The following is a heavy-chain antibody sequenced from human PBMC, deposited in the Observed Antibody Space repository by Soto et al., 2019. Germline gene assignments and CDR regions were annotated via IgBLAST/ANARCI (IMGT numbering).Heavy chain of an antibody. CDR1: GFTFSSYA. D-gene: IGHD3-16*01. Sequence: GGSLRLSCAASGFTFSSYAMSWVRQAPGKGLEWVSAISGSGGSTYYVDSVKGRFTISRDNSKNTLYLQMNSLRADDTAVYYCAKDYESPYYYGMDVWGQGTTVTVS. J-gene: IGHJ6*02. V-gene: IGHV3-23*01. CDR2: ISGSGGST. CDR3: AKDYESPYYYGMDV.